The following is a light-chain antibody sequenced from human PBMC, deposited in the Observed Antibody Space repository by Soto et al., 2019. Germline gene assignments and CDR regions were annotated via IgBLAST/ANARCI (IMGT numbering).Light chain of an antibody. V-gene: IGKV3-11*01. J-gene: IGKJ4*01. CDR3: QWRSYWPPRLT. Sequence: EVVLTQSPATLSLSPGERATLSCRASQSIGNYLAWYQQKLGQAPKLLIYDASHRAIGIPARFSGDGSGTGFTLTISSFEPEDFAVSYCQWRSYWPPRLTFGGGTKVEIK. CDR2: DAS. CDR1: QSIGNY.